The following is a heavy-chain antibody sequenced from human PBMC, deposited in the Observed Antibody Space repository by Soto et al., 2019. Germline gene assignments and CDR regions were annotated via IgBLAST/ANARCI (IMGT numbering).Heavy chain of an antibody. CDR3: AGGNYNYYTGFDA. V-gene: IGHV3-7*01. D-gene: IGHD4-4*01. CDR1: EFTFDKYY. Sequence: PGGSLRHSCSASEFTFDKYYMTWVRQAPGKGPEWVANIKPDGSEQYYVDSVKGRFTISRDNANNSLYLQMNSLRAEDTAVYFCAGGNYNYYTGFDALGLRAAVT. CDR2: IKPDGSEQ. J-gene: IGHJ6*02.